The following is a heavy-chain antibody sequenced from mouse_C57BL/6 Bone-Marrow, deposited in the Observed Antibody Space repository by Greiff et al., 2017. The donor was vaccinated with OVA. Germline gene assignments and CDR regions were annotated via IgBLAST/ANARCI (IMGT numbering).Heavy chain of an antibody. CDR3: ARRVTGRWWYFDV. CDR1: GFTFSDYY. J-gene: IGHJ1*03. V-gene: IGHV5-12*01. D-gene: IGHD4-1*01. Sequence: EVQLVESGGGLVQPGGSLKLSCAASGFTFSDYYMYWVRQTPEKRLEWVAYISNGGGSTYYPDTVKGRFTISRDNAKNTLYLQMSRLKSEDTAMYYCARRVTGRWWYFDVWGTGTTVTVSS. CDR2: ISNGGGST.